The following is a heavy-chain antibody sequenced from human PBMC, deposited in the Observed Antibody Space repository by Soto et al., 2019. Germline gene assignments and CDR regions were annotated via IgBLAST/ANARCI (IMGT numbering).Heavy chain of an antibody. V-gene: IGHV3-9*01. D-gene: IGHD6-25*01. CDR2: ISWNSGTI. Sequence: EVQLVESGGGLVQPGRSLRLSCAASGFIFDDYAMHWVRQPPGEGLEWVSGISWNSGTIAYADSVEGRFTISRDNAKNSLSLLLSSLRAVDTPFYSCLKAGGPSAADLEFSSWGQGTLITVSP. CDR1: GFIFDDYA. CDR3: LKAGGPSAADLEFSS. J-gene: IGHJ5*02.